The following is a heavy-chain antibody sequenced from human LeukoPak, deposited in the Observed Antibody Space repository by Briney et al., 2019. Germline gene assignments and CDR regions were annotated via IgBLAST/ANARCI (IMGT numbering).Heavy chain of an antibody. D-gene: IGHD3-16*01. V-gene: IGHV4-34*01. J-gene: IGHJ5*02. CDR3: ARGRLLMWFDP. Sequence: PGGSLRLSCAASGFTFSSHDMNWVRQGPGKGLEWIGEINHSGSTNYNPSLKSRVTISVDTSKKQFSLKLSSVTAADTAVYYCARGRLLMWFDPWGQGTLVTVSS. CDR1: GFTFSSHD. CDR2: INHSGST.